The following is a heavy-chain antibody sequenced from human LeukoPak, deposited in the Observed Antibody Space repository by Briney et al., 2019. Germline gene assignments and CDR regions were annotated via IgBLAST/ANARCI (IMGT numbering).Heavy chain of an antibody. Sequence: PSQTLSLTCSVSGGSISSGDYYWSWIRQHPGKGLEWIGHIYYSGTTYNNPSLESRVTISVDTSKNQFSLKLSSVTAADTAVYYCARYGSNAHDYWGQGTLVTVPS. CDR1: GGSISSGDYY. J-gene: IGHJ4*02. CDR2: IYYSGTT. V-gene: IGHV4-31*03. D-gene: IGHD4-23*01. CDR3: ARYGSNAHDY.